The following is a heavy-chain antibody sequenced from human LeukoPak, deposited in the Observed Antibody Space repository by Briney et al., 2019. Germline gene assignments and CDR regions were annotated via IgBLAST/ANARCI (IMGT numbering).Heavy chain of an antibody. Sequence: PGGSLRLSCAASGFTFSSYAMHWVRQAPGKGLEWVANIKQDGSEKYYVDSVKGRFTISRDNAKNSLYLQMNSLRAEDTAVYYCARDSWYYDYVWGSYRPSLFDRWGQGTLVTVSS. CDR1: GFTFSSYA. CDR2: IKQDGSEK. V-gene: IGHV3-7*03. CDR3: ARDSWYYDYVWGSYRPSLFDR. J-gene: IGHJ4*02. D-gene: IGHD3-16*02.